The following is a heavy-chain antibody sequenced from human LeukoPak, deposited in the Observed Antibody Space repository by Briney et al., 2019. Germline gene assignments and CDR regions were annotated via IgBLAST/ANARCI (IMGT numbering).Heavy chain of an antibody. J-gene: IGHJ4*02. CDR2: IYPGDSDT. Sequence: KPGESLKISCTGSGYSFTSYWIGWVRQMPGKGLEWVGIIYPGDSDTRYSPSFQGQVTISADKSISTAYLQWSSLKASDSAMYYCARGTGVVVVPFDYWGQGTLVTVSS. V-gene: IGHV5-51*03. CDR3: ARGTGVVVVPFDY. D-gene: IGHD3-22*01. CDR1: GYSFTSYW.